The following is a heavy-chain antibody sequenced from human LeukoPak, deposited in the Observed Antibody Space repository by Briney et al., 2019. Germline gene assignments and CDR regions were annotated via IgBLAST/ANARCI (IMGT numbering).Heavy chain of an antibody. V-gene: IGHV3-48*04. CDR3: ARDDDLGAIDFDY. J-gene: IGHJ4*02. CDR1: GFTFSSYS. CDR2: ISSSSSTI. Sequence: GGSLRLSCAAYGFTFSSYSMNWVRQAPGKGMEWVSYISSSSSTIYYADSVKGRFTISRDNAKNSLYLQMNSLRAEDTAVYYCARDDDLGAIDFDYWGQGTLVTVSS. D-gene: IGHD5-12*01.